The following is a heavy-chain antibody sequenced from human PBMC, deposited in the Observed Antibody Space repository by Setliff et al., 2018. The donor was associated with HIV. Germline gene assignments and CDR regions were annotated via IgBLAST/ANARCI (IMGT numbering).Heavy chain of an antibody. Sequence: SVKVSCKASGATSSSFAVSWVRQAPGQGLEFMGRIIPISGRSDYAQKFQGRVTMTADKFTNTVYMELNSLTSADTAVYYCARGFSGWYYFDCWGQGTLVTVSS. J-gene: IGHJ4*02. V-gene: IGHV1-69*04. CDR1: GATSSSFA. CDR3: ARGFSGWYYFDC. CDR2: IIPISGRS. D-gene: IGHD6-19*01.